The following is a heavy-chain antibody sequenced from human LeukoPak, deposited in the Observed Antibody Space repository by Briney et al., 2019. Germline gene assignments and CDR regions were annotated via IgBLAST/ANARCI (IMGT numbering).Heavy chain of an antibody. V-gene: IGHV4-34*01. CDR1: GGSFSGYY. D-gene: IGHD1-26*01. CDR2: INHSGST. Sequence: SETLSLTCAVYGGSFSGYYWSWIRQPPGKGLEWIGEINHSGSTNYNPSLKSRVTISLDTSKNQFSLKLNSVTAADTAVYYCARLKSYSGGTVRSDYWGQGTLVTVSS. CDR3: ARLKSYSGGTVRSDY. J-gene: IGHJ4*02.